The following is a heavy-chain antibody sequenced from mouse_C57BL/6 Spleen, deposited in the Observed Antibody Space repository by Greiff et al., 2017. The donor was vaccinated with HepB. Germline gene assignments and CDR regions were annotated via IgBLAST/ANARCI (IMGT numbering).Heavy chain of an antibody. V-gene: IGHV7-3*01. D-gene: IGHD2-5*01. J-gene: IGHJ4*01. Sequence: DVMLVESGGGLVQPGGSLSLSCAASGFTFTDYYMSWVRQPPGKALEWLGFIRNKANGYTTEYSASVKGRFTISRDNSQSILYLQMNALRAEDSATYYCARGSNYLYYYAMDYWGQGTSVTVSS. CDR3: ARGSNYLYYYAMDY. CDR1: GFTFTDYY. CDR2: IRNKANGYTT.